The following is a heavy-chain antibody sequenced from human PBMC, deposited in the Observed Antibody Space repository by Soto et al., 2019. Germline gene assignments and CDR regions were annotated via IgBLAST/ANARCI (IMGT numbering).Heavy chain of an antibody. CDR3: AKLDFWNSYYGLDV. J-gene: IGHJ6*01. V-gene: IGHV3-23*01. CDR1: GFTFGTYA. CDR2: ISGSDGTT. D-gene: IGHD3-3*01. Sequence: PGGSLRLSCAASGFTFGTYAMSWVCQAPGKGLEWVSSISGSDGTTYYADSVKGRFSISRDKSKNTLYLQMNSLRVEDTAIYYCAKLDFWNSYYGLDVWGQGTTVT.